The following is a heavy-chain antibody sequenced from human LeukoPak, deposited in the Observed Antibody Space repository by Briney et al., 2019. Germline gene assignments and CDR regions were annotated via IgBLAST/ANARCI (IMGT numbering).Heavy chain of an antibody. CDR3: ARVRGIQLWFRRDGYFDY. D-gene: IGHD5-18*01. V-gene: IGHV4-59*01. CDR1: GGSISSYY. CDR2: ICYSGST. Sequence: SETLSLTCTVSGGSISSYYRSWIRQPPGKGLEWVGYICYSGSTKYNPSPKSGVTTSVDTTTNHFFLMLSSVTTADTAAYYCARVRGIQLWFRRDGYFDYWGQGPLVTVSS. J-gene: IGHJ4*02.